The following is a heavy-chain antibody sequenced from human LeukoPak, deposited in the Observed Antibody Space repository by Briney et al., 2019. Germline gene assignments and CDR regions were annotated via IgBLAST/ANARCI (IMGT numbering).Heavy chain of an antibody. CDR3: ARGGSWSYYYDSSGWYFDY. D-gene: IGHD3-22*01. CDR1: GGSISSYY. CDR2: IYYGGST. Sequence: SETLSLTCTVSGGSISSYYWSWIRQPPGEGREWSGYIYYGGSTNYNPSLKSGVTISVDTSKNQFSLKLSSVTAADTAVYYCARGGSWSYYYDSSGWYFDYWGQGTLVTVSS. V-gene: IGHV4-59*01. J-gene: IGHJ4*02.